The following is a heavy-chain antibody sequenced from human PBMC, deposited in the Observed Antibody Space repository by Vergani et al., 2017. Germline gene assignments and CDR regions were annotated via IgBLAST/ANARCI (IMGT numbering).Heavy chain of an antibody. D-gene: IGHD6-19*01. CDR3: AREYSSGGGGLDV. V-gene: IGHV4-39*02. J-gene: IGHJ6*02. Sequence: QLQLQESGPGLVKPSETLSLTCTVSGGSISSSSYYWGWIRQPPGKGLEWIGSIYYSGSTYYNPSLKSRVTISVDTSKNQFSLKLSSVTAADTAVYYCAREYSSGGGGLDVWGQGTTVTVSS. CDR2: IYYSGST. CDR1: GGSISSSSYY.